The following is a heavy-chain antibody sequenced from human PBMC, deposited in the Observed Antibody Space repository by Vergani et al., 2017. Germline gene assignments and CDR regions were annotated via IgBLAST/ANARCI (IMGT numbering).Heavy chain of an antibody. J-gene: IGHJ6*03. Sequence: QVQLQQWGAGLLKPSETLSLTCAVYGGSFSGYYWSWIRQPPGKGLEWIGEINHSGSTNYNPSLKSRVTISVDTSKNQFSLKLSSVTAAGTAVYYCARCGITGTISHYYYYMDVWGKGTTVTVSS. CDR3: ARCGITGTISHYYYYMDV. D-gene: IGHD1-7*01. CDR2: INHSGST. V-gene: IGHV4-34*01. CDR1: GGSFSGYY.